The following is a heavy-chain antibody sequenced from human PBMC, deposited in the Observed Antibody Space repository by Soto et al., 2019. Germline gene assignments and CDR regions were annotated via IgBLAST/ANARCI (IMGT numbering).Heavy chain of an antibody. J-gene: IGHJ5*02. Sequence: PSETLSLTGTVSGGSISSGDYYWSWIRQPPGKGLEWIGYIYYSGSTYYNPSLKSRVTISVDTSKNQFSLKLSSVTAADTAVYYCARARVDCSSTSCYTRAPYNWFDPWGQGTLVTVSS. CDR3: ARARVDCSSTSCYTRAPYNWFDP. V-gene: IGHV4-30-4*01. D-gene: IGHD2-2*02. CDR1: GGSISSGDYY. CDR2: IYYSGST.